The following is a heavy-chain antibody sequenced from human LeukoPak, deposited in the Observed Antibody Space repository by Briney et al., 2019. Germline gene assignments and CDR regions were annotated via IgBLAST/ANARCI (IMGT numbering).Heavy chain of an antibody. CDR2: IKPSGGST. CDR3: ARDFCSGGSCYPLYGMDV. Sequence: ASVKVSCKASGYTFTSYYMHWVRQAPGQGLEWMGLIKPSGGSTSYAQKFQGRVTMTRDTSTSTVYMELSSLRSEDTAVYYCARDFCSGGSCYPLYGMDVWGQGTTVTVSS. CDR1: GYTFTSYY. D-gene: IGHD2-15*01. J-gene: IGHJ6*02. V-gene: IGHV1-46*01.